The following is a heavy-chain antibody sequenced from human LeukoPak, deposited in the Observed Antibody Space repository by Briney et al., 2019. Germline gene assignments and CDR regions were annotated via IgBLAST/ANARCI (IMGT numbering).Heavy chain of an antibody. CDR2: IKSKTDGGTT. J-gene: IGHJ3*02. CDR3: TAYDFRSAERAFDI. CDR1: GFTFSNAW. D-gene: IGHD3-3*01. Sequence: GGSLRLSCAASGFTFSNAWMSWVRQAPGKGLEWVGRIKSKTDGGTTDYAAPVKGRFTISRDDSKNTLYLQMNSLKTEDTAVYYCTAYDFRSAERAFDIWGQGTMVTVSS. V-gene: IGHV3-15*01.